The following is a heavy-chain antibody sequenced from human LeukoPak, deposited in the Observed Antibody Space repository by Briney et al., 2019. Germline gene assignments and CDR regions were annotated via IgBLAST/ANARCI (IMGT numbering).Heavy chain of an antibody. D-gene: IGHD6-6*01. CDR3: ARGRKTARGFFSWYYFDY. V-gene: IGHV4-34*01. J-gene: IGHJ4*02. Sequence: WETLSLTCAVYGRSLSGYYWSWIRQPPGEGLEWIGEINRSGSTNYNPPLKSRVTISVEQDQNQFPLKLSCVTAAETAVYYCARGRKTARGFFSWYYFDYWGQGTLVTVSS. CDR1: GRSLSGYY. CDR2: INRSGST.